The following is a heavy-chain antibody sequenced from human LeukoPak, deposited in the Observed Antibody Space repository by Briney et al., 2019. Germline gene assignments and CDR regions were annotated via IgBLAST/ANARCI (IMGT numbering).Heavy chain of an antibody. CDR3: ARQTGSGLFILP. CDR2: IYYSGNT. J-gene: IGHJ4*02. D-gene: IGHD3/OR15-3a*01. Sequence: SETLSLTCTVSGVSISSSNSYWGWIRQPPGKGLEWIGSIYYSGNTYYNASLKSQVSISIDTSENQFSLRLTSVTAADTAVYYCARQTGSGLFILPGGQGTLVTVSS. CDR1: GVSISSSNSY. V-gene: IGHV4-39*01.